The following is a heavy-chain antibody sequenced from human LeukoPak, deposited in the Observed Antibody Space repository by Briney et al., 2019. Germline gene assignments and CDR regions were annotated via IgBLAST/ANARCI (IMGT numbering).Heavy chain of an antibody. D-gene: IGHD6-13*01. CDR1: GFTFSSYA. CDR3: AKPGYSSSWSHMGWFDP. CDR2: ISGSGGST. J-gene: IGHJ5*02. V-gene: IGHV3-23*01. Sequence: PGGSLRLSCAASGFTFSSYAMSWVRQAPGKGLEWVSAISGSGGSTYYADSVKGRFTISRDNSKNTLCLQMNSLRAEDTAVYYCAKPGYSSSWSHMGWFDPWGQGTLVTVSS.